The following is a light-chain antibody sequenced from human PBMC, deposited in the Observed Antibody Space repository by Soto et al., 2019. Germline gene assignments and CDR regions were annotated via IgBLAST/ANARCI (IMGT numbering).Light chain of an antibody. CDR3: SSYTNINTRACV. V-gene: IGLV2-14*01. J-gene: IGLJ1*01. CDR2: EVT. CDR1: SGDIGSYNR. Sequence: QSALTQPASVSGSSGQSITISCTGTSGDIGSYNRVSWYQQLPGKAPKLIIYEVTDRPSGVSNRFSGSKSGNTASLTISGLQAEDEAEYYCSSYTNINTRACVFGTGTKLTVL.